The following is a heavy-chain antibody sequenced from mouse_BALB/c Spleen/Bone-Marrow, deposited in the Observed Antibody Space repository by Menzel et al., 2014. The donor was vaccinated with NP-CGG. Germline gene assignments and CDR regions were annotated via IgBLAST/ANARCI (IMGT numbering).Heavy chain of an antibody. CDR2: INNNGGDT. CDR1: GFTFSSYG. J-gene: IGHJ3*01. Sequence: EVKLVESGGGLVQPGGSLKLSCAASGFTFSSYGMSWVRPTPDKRLEMIATINNNGGDTYYPDSMKGRFTISRDNARNTLYLQMSSLKSEDTAMYYCARGYDYSSWFAYWGQGTLVTVSP. V-gene: IGHV5-6-3*01. D-gene: IGHD2-4*01. CDR3: ARGYDYSSWFAY.